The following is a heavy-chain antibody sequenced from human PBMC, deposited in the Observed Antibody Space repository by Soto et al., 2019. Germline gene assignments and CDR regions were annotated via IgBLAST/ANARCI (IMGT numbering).Heavy chain of an antibody. D-gene: IGHD2-15*01. CDR3: ARDRIGYCSGGSCYTLGYYYYGMDV. V-gene: IGHV1-18*04. Sequence: ASVKVSCKASGYTFTSYGISWVRQAPGQGLEWMGWISAYNGNTNYAQKLQGRVTMTTDTSTSTAYVELRSLRSDDTAVYYCARDRIGYCSGGSCYTLGYYYYGMDVWGQGTTVTVSS. CDR2: ISAYNGNT. CDR1: GYTFTSYG. J-gene: IGHJ6*02.